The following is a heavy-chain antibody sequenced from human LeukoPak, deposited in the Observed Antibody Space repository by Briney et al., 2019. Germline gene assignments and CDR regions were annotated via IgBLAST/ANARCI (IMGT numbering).Heavy chain of an antibody. CDR2: IYYSGST. V-gene: IGHV4-59*01. J-gene: IGHJ3*02. D-gene: IGHD2-2*02. Sequence: SETLSLTCTVSGGSISSYYWSWIWQPPGKGLEWIGYIYYSGSTNYNPSLKSRVTISVDTSKNQFSLKLSSVTAADTAVYYCARAAIVVVVPAAIQEAFDIWGQGTMVTVSS. CDR1: GGSISSYY. CDR3: ARAAIVVVVPAAIQEAFDI.